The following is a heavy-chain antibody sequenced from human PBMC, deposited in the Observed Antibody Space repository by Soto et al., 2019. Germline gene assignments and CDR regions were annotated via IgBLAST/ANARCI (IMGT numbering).Heavy chain of an antibody. CDR2: IYSGGST. V-gene: IGHV3-66*01. D-gene: IGHD5-12*01. J-gene: IGHJ4*01. CDR3: GMGLGYSLC. CDR1: GFTVSSNY. Sequence: EVQLVESGGGLVQPGGSLRLSCAASGFTVSSNYMSWVRQAPGKGLEWVSVIYSGGSTYYADSVKGRFTICRDNSMNTLYLPMNLRGAEATAVYCCGMGLGYSLCWGQGAPFSV.